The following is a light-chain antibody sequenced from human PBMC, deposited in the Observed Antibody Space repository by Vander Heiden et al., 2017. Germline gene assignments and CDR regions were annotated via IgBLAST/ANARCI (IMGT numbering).Light chain of an antibody. CDR3: QSYDSSLSVHVV. Sequence: QSVLTQPPSVSGAPGQRVTISCTGSSTNIGAGYDVHWYQQLPGTAPKLLIYGNSNRPSGVPDRFSGSKSGTSASLAITGLQAEDEADYYCQSYDSSLSVHVVFGGGTKLNVI. V-gene: IGLV1-40*01. J-gene: IGLJ2*01. CDR2: GNS. CDR1: STNIGAGYD.